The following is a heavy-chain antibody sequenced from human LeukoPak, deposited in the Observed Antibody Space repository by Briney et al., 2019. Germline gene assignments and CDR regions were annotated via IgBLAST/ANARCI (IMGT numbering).Heavy chain of an antibody. V-gene: IGHV4-34*01. J-gene: IGHJ5*02. CDR1: GGSFSGYY. D-gene: IGHD2-15*01. CDR3: ARGPSVVVAATNNWFDP. Sequence: SETLSLTCAVYGGSFSGYYWSWIRQPPGKGLEWIGEINHSGSTNYNPSLKSRVTISVDTSKNQFSLKLSFVTAADTAVYYCARGPSVVVAATNNWFDPWGQGTLVTVSS. CDR2: INHSGST.